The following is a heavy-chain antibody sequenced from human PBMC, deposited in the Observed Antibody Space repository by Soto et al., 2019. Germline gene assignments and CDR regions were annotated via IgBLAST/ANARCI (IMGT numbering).Heavy chain of an antibody. CDR1: GGSISSYY. D-gene: IGHD2-15*01. CDR3: ARDLGGRTFHP. CDR2: IYYSGST. V-gene: IGHV4-59*01. J-gene: IGHJ5*02. Sequence: QVQLQESGPGLVKPSETLSLTCTVSGGSISSYYWSWIRQPPGKGLEWIGYIYYSGSTNYNPSLKSRVTISVDTSKNQFSLKLSSVTAADTAVYYCARDLGGRTFHPWGQGTLVTVSS.